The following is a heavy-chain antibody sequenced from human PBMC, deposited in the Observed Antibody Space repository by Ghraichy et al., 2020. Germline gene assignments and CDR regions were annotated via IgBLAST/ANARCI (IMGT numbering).Heavy chain of an antibody. V-gene: IGHV3-7*01. J-gene: IGHJ6*02. CDR1: GFTFRTYA. CDR2: IKQDGSEK. CDR3: ARDRIYGSRLDYYYYGMDV. D-gene: IGHD3-10*01. Sequence: GGSLRLSCAASGFTFRTYAMSWVRQAPGKGLEWVANIKQDGSEKYYVDSVKGRFTISRDNAKNSLYLQMNSLRAEDTAVYYCARDRIYGSRLDYYYYGMDVWGQGTTVTVSS.